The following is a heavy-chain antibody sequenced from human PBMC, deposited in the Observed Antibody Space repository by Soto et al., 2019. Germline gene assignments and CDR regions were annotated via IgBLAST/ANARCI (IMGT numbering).Heavy chain of an antibody. Sequence: EVQLVQSGAEVKKPGESLKISCKGSGYSFTSHWIGWVRQMPGKGLEWMGIIYPGDSETKYSPSFQGQVTMSVDKSISTAYLQWNRLKASDTAMYYCARQGGYKWNYNWFDPWGQGTLVTVSS. V-gene: IGHV5-51*01. CDR2: IYPGDSET. D-gene: IGHD1-7*01. J-gene: IGHJ5*02. CDR1: GYSFTSHW. CDR3: ARQGGYKWNYNWFDP.